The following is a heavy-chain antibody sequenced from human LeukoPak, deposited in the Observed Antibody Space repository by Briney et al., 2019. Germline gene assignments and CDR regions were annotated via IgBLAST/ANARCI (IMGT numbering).Heavy chain of an antibody. D-gene: IGHD6-6*01. CDR1: GGSMGSYY. V-gene: IGHV4-4*07. Sequence: PSETLSLTCAVSGGSMGSYYWSWVRQPAGKGLEWVGRIYTSGRTNYNPSLKGRVTMSVDTSKNQFSRKVTSVTAADTAVYYCARSDSRFEKGSSIPARYFDYWGQGTPVTVSS. CDR3: ARSDSRFEKGSSIPARYFDY. J-gene: IGHJ4*02. CDR2: IYTSGRT.